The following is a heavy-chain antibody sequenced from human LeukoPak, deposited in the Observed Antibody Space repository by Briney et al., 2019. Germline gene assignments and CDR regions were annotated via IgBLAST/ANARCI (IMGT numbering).Heavy chain of an antibody. CDR3: ASGYYDNGGYPPYFDY. CDR1: GFTFGDYY. Sequence: PGGSLGLSCAASGFTFGDYYMIWIRQAPGKGLEWVSYFSSRGSTIYYADSVKGRFTISRDSAKNSLYLQMNSLRAEDTAVYYCASGYYDNGGYPPYFDYWGQGTLVTVSS. CDR2: FSSRGSTI. J-gene: IGHJ4*02. V-gene: IGHV3-11*04. D-gene: IGHD3-22*01.